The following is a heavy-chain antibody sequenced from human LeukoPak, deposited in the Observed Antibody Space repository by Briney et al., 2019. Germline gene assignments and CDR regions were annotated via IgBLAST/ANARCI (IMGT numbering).Heavy chain of an antibody. J-gene: IGHJ4*02. V-gene: IGHV1-69*13. CDR1: GGTFSSYA. CDR3: ARELGYCSSTSCPIPDY. CDR2: IIPIFGTA. D-gene: IGHD2-2*01. Sequence: ASVKVSCKASGGTFSSYAISWVRQAPGQGLEWMGGIIPIFGTANYAQKFQGRVTITADESTSTAYMELSSLRSEDTAVYYCARELGYCSSTSCPIPDYWGQGTLVTVSS.